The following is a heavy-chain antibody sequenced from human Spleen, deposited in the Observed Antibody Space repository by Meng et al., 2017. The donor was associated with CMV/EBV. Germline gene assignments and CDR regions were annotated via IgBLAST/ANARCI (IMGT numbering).Heavy chain of an antibody. V-gene: IGHV2-5*02. CDR2: IYWDDDK. Sequence: QNTLKESGPTLVKPTQTLTLTCTFSGFSLSTSGVGVGWIRQPPGKALEWLALIYWDDDKRYSPSLKSRLTITKDTSKNQVVLTMTNMDPVDTATYYCALALYSSSIDYWGQGTLVTVSS. CDR3: ALALYSSSIDY. J-gene: IGHJ4*02. CDR1: GFSLSTSGVG. D-gene: IGHD6-6*01.